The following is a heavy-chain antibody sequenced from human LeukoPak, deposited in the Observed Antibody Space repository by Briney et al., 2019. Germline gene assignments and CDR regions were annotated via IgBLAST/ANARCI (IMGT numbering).Heavy chain of an antibody. V-gene: IGHV1-8*01. CDR2: MNPNSGNT. D-gene: IGHD3-10*01. CDR1: GYTFTSYD. J-gene: IGHJ4*02. Sequence: ASVKVSCKASGYTFTSYDINWVRQATGQGLEWMGWMNPNSGNTGYAQKFQGRVTMTRNTSISTAYMELSSLRSEDTAVYYCARGLGFWYYGSGSYSDYWGQGTLVTVSS. CDR3: ARGLGFWYYGSGSYSDY.